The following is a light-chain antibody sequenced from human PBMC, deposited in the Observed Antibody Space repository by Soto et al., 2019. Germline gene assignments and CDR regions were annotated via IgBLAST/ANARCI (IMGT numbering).Light chain of an antibody. CDR2: DAS. J-gene: IGKJ4*01. V-gene: IGKV1-33*01. CDR1: QDISNY. CDR3: QQYDNRPLLT. Sequence: DIQMTQSPSSLSASVGDRVTITCQASQDISNYLNWYQQKPGKAPKLLIYDASNMETGAPSRFSGSGSGTAFTLTISSLQPEDIATYYCQQYDNRPLLTFGGGTKVEIK.